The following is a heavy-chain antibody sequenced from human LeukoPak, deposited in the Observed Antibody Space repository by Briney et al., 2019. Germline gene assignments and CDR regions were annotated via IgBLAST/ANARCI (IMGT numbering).Heavy chain of an antibody. V-gene: IGHV4-59*08. J-gene: IGHJ3*02. CDR3: ARRDYYDSSGYSHAFDI. CDR2: IYYSGST. CDR1: GGSISSYY. Sequence: PSETLSLTCTVSGGSISSYYWSWIRQPPGKGLEWIGYIYYSGSTNYNPSLKSRVTISVDTSKNQFSLKLSSVTAADTAVYYCARRDYYDSSGYSHAFDIWGQGTMVTVSS. D-gene: IGHD3-22*01.